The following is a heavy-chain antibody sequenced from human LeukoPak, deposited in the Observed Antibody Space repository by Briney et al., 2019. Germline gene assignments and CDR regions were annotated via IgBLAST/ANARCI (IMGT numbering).Heavy chain of an antibody. J-gene: IGHJ1*01. V-gene: IGHV3-21*01. Sequence: GGSLRLSCAASGFTFSSYSMNWVRQAPGKGLEWVSSISSSSSYIYYADSVKGRFTISRDNAKNSLYLQMNSLRAEDTAVYYCARGRYDSSGYHEEYFQHWGQGTLVTVSS. D-gene: IGHD3-22*01. CDR3: ARGRYDSSGYHEEYFQH. CDR2: ISSSSSYI. CDR1: GFTFSSYS.